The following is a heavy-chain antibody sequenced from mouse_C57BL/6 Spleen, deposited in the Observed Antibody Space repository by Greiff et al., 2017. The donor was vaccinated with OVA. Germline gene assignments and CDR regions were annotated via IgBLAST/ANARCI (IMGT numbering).Heavy chain of an antibody. Sequence: QVQLQQSGAELVRPGASVTLSCKASGYTFTDYEMHWVKQTPVHGLEWIGAIDPETGGTAYNQKFKGKAILTADKSSSTAYMELRSLTSEDSAVYYCTREVYYDYGDYWGQGTTLTVSS. J-gene: IGHJ2*01. CDR2: IDPETGGT. CDR1: GYTFTDYE. D-gene: IGHD2-4*01. V-gene: IGHV1-15*01. CDR3: TREVYYDYGDY.